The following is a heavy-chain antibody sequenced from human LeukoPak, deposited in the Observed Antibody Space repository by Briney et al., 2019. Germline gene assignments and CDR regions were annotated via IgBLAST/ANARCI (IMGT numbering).Heavy chain of an antibody. J-gene: IGHJ5*02. CDR1: GGTFSSYA. V-gene: IGHV1-69*13. CDR2: IIPIFGTA. CDR3: ASTGEYSSGWDNWFDP. Sequence: SVKVSCKASGGTFSSYAISWVRQAPGQGLEWMGGIIPIFGTANYAQKFQGRVTITADESTSTAYMELSSLRSEDTAVYYCASTGEYSSGWDNWFDPWGQGTLVTVSS. D-gene: IGHD6-19*01.